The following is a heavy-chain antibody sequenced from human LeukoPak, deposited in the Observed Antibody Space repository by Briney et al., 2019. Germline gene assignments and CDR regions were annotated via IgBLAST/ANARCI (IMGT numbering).Heavy chain of an antibody. J-gene: IGHJ4*02. CDR3: ARDGHAQAVGGLTYYFDY. D-gene: IGHD6-19*01. CDR1: GFTFSSYS. V-gene: IGHV3-21*01. CDR2: ISSSSSYI. Sequence: GGSLRLSCAASGFTFSSYSMNWVRQAPGKGLEWVSSISSSSSYIYYADSVKGRFTISRDNAKNSLYLQMNSLRAEDTAVYYCARDGHAQAVGGLTYYFDYWGQGTLVTVSS.